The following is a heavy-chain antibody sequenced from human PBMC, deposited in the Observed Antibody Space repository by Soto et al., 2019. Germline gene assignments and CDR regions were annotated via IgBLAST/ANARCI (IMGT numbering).Heavy chain of an antibody. J-gene: IGHJ4*02. CDR3: ARVGGPMVRGVEVYDY. Sequence: QVQLQESGPGLVKPSQTLSLTCTVSVGSISSGGYYWSWIRQHPGKGLEWIGYIYYSGSTNYNPSIKSRVTIPVNTSKNQCPLKLSSVSAGDTAVNYWARVGGPMVRGVEVYDYGGQGTLVTVSS. V-gene: IGHV4-31*03. D-gene: IGHD3-10*01. CDR2: IYYSGST. CDR1: VGSISSGGYY.